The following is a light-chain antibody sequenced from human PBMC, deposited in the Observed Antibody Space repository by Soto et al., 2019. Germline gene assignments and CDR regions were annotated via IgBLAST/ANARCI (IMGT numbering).Light chain of an antibody. J-gene: IGLJ3*02. V-gene: IGLV2-14*01. CDR1: SSDVGGYNW. Sequence: QSALTQPASVSGSPGQSITISCTGTSSDVGGYNWHSWYQQHPGKAPKLIIYEVSNRPSGVSNRFSGSKSGNTASLTISGLQIEDEADYYCSSYTSSSTPVFGGGTKLTVL. CDR3: SSYTSSSTPV. CDR2: EVS.